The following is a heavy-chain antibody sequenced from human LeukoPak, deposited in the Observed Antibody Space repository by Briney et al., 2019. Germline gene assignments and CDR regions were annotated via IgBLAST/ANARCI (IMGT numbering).Heavy chain of an antibody. CDR2: IDPSDSYT. J-gene: IGHJ4*02. Sequence: GESLRISCKGSGYSFTSYWISWVRQMPGKGLEWMGRIDPSDSYTNYSPSFQGHVTISADKSISTAYLQWSSLKASDTAMYYCAILDAGRPYSSGWRDYWGQGTLVTVSS. CDR1: GYSFTSYW. CDR3: AILDAGRPYSSGWRDY. D-gene: IGHD6-19*01. V-gene: IGHV5-10-1*01.